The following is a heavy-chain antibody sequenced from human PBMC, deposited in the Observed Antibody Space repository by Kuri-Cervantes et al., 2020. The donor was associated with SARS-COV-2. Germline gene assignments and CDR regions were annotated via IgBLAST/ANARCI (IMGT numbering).Heavy chain of an antibody. CDR2: IIPILGIA. CDR3: ASGRYCSSTSCPNDEGWFDP. CDR1: GGTFSSYA. Sequence: SVKVSCKASGGTFSSYAISWVRQAPGQGLAWMGRIIPILGIANYAQKFQGRVTITAGKSTSTAYMELSSLRSEDTAVYYCASGRYCSSTSCPNDEGWFDPWAQGTLVTVSS. V-gene: IGHV1-69*04. J-gene: IGHJ5*02. D-gene: IGHD2-2*01.